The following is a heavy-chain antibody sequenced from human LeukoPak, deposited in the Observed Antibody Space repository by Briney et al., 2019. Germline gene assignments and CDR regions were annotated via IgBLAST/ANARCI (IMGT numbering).Heavy chain of an antibody. D-gene: IGHD5-18*01. Sequence: PSETLSLTCTVSGGSISSDYWSWIRQPAGKGLEWIGHIYNSGSTNYSPSLKSRVTMSVDTSKNQFSLKLSSVTAADTAMYYCAREGYSYGYRYFFDFWGQGTLVTVSS. V-gene: IGHV4-4*07. CDR3: AREGYSYGYRYFFDF. CDR2: IYNSGST. CDR1: GGSISSDY. J-gene: IGHJ4*02.